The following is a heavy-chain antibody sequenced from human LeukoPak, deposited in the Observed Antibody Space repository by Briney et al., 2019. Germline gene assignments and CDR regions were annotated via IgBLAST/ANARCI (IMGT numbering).Heavy chain of an antibody. J-gene: IGHJ4*02. D-gene: IGHD6-19*01. CDR2: ICGSGGTT. V-gene: IGHV3-23*01. Sequence: QPGGSLRLSCAASGFTFSSNAMSWVRQAPGKRLEWVSAICGSGGTTYYAHPVKSRFTISRDDSKITLYLQMNSLRVEDTAVYYCAKGYSSASRFDYWGQGTQVTVSS. CDR3: AKGYSSASRFDY. CDR1: GFTFSSNA.